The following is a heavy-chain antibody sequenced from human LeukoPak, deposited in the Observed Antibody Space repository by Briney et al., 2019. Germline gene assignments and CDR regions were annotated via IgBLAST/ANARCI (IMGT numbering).Heavy chain of an antibody. CDR2: IYSGGST. CDR1: GFTVSSNY. Sequence: GGSLRLSCAASGFTVSSNYMSWVRQAPGKGLEWVSVIYSGGSTYYADSVKGRFTISRHNSKNTLYLQLSSLSAEDTAVYYCVKGGYYDSSGFPEYFQDWGQGTLVSASS. D-gene: IGHD3-22*01. J-gene: IGHJ1*01. V-gene: IGHV3-53*04. CDR3: VKGGYYDSSGFPEYFQD.